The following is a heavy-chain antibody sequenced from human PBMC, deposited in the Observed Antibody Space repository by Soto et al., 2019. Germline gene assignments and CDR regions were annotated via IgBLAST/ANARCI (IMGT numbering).Heavy chain of an antibody. CDR2: IYDSGST. V-gene: IGHV4-39*01. J-gene: IGHJ4*02. Sequence: QVQLQESGPGLVKSSETLSLTCTVSGGSIGRSSYYWGWIRQPPGKGLEWIGSIYDSGSTYYNPSLKSRVTISVDTSKNQFSLKVSSVTAADTAVYYCASQSPDSSGYYCVDYWGQGTLVTVSS. CDR1: GGSIGRSSYY. D-gene: IGHD3-22*01. CDR3: ASQSPDSSGYYCVDY.